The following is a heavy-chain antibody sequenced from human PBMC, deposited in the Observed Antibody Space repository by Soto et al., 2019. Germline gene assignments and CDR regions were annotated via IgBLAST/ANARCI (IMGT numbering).Heavy chain of an antibody. CDR1: GFTFSDYY. CDR3: ARGDCKTSCYIGF. J-gene: IGHJ4*02. V-gene: IGHV3-11*04. Sequence: GGSLRLSCAASGFTFSDYYMSWIRQAPGKGLEWVSYITSSGDAIYYADSVKGRFTISRDNAKNSLYLQMNSLRVEDTAVYYCARGDCKTSCYIGFWGQGALVTVSS. CDR2: ITSSGDAI. D-gene: IGHD2-2*02.